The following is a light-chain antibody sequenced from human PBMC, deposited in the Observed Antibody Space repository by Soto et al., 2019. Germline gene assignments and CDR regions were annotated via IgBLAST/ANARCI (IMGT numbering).Light chain of an antibody. Sequence: ALTQPASVSGSPGQSITISCTGTSSDVGSYNLVSWYQQHPGKAPKLMIYEVGKRPSGVSNRLSGSKSGNTASLTISGLQAEDEADYYCCSYSGSSTLYVFGTGTKVTVL. CDR1: SSDVGSYNL. V-gene: IGLV2-23*02. J-gene: IGLJ1*01. CDR3: CSYSGSSTLYV. CDR2: EVG.